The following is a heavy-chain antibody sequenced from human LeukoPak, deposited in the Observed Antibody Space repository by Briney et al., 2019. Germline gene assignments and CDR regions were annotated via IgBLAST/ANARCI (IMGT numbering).Heavy chain of an antibody. Sequence: SETLSLTCAVYGGSFSGYYWSWIRQPPGKGLEWIGEINHSGSTNYNPSLKSRVTISVDTSKNQFSLKLSSVTAADTAVYYCARDRVGQQLVGRNYYYYYMDVWGKGTTVTISS. V-gene: IGHV4-34*01. D-gene: IGHD6-13*01. CDR1: GGSFSGYY. J-gene: IGHJ6*03. CDR3: ARDRVGQQLVGRNYYYYYMDV. CDR2: INHSGST.